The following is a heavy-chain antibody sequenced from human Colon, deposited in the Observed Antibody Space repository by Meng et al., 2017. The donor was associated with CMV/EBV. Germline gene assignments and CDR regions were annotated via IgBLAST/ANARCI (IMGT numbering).Heavy chain of an antibody. D-gene: IGHD7-27*01. J-gene: IGHJ3*01. CDR1: GFTFDDYA. V-gene: IGHV3-9*01. Sequence: GGSLRLSCTASGFTFDDYAMHWVRQAPGKGLEWVSGVSWNGDTRGYADSVKGRFPMSRDNAKNSLYLLMNGLRAEDTALYYCAKDVVTGDGADAFDVWGQGTMVTVSS. CDR2: VSWNGDTR. CDR3: AKDVVTGDGADAFDV.